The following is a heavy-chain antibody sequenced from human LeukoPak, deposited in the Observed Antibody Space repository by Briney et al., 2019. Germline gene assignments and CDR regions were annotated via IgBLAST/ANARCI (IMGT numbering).Heavy chain of an antibody. V-gene: IGHV3-48*03. CDR3: ARGSYDSSGYYSHH. CDR2: ISSSGSTI. D-gene: IGHD3-22*01. J-gene: IGHJ1*01. Sequence: GGSLRLSCAASGFTISSYEMNWVRQAPGKGLEWVSYISSSGSTIYYADSVKGRFTISRDNAKNSLYLQMNSLRAEDTAVYYCARGSYDSSGYYSHHWGQGTLVTVSS. CDR1: GFTISSYE.